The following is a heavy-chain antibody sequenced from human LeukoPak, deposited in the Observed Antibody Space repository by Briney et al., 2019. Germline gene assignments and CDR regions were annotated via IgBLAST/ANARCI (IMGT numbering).Heavy chain of an antibody. CDR1: GTAVSTYY. J-gene: IGHJ5*02. CDR3: ARHLGGSGWATRWFDP. V-gene: IGHV4-59*08. D-gene: IGHD6-19*01. CDR2: IHYTGTT. Sequence: SETLSLTCTVSGTAVSTYYWSWIRQFPGKGLEWISYIHYTGTTMYNPSLTSRVILTVDIPKSQVSLKMRSVTAADTAVYYCARHLGGSGWATRWFDPWGQGTLVTVSS.